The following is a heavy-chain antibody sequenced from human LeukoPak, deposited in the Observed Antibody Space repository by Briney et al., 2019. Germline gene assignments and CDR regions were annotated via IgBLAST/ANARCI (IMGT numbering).Heavy chain of an antibody. J-gene: IGHJ3*02. D-gene: IGHD4-23*01. V-gene: IGHV3-23*01. CDR3: AGSPTVDAAFDI. CDR1: GFNFSSYG. Sequence: PGGSLRLSCAASGFNFSSYGMHWVRQAPGKELEWVPSISGSGGSTYYADSVRGRFTVSRDNSRNTLALQMNSLRAEDTAVYYCAGSPTVDAAFDIWGQGTMVTVSS. CDR2: ISGSGGST.